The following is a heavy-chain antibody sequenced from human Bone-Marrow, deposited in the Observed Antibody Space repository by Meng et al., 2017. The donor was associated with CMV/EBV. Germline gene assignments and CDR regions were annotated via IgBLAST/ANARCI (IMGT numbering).Heavy chain of an antibody. Sequence: SEPLSLTCAVSGGSISSSNWWSWVRQPPGKGLEWIGYIYYSGSTYYNPSLKSRVTITVDTSKNQFSLKLSSVTAADTAVYYCARADKYIVVARWGQGTLVTVSS. CDR2: IYYSGST. CDR1: GGSISSSNW. CDR3: ARADKYIVVAR. J-gene: IGHJ4*02. V-gene: IGHV4-30-4*01. D-gene: IGHD2-21*01.